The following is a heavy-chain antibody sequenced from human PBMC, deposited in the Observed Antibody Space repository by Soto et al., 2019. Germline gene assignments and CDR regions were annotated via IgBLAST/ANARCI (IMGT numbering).Heavy chain of an antibody. Sequence: GGSLRLSCAASGFTFSSYGMHWVRQAPGKGLEWVAVISYDGSNKYYADSVKGRFTISRDNSKNTLYLQMNSLRAEDTAVYYCAKDRLHLGELSYDAFDIWGQGTMVTVSS. CDR2: ISYDGSNK. CDR3: AKDRLHLGELSYDAFDI. D-gene: IGHD3-16*02. J-gene: IGHJ3*02. CDR1: GFTFSSYG. V-gene: IGHV3-30*18.